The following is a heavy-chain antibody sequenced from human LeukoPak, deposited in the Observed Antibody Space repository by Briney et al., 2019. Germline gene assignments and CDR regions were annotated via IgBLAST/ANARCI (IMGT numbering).Heavy chain of an antibody. V-gene: IGHV3-7*01. CDR3: ARCLEVGSTILSY. J-gene: IGHJ4*02. D-gene: IGHD1-26*01. CDR1: GFTFRSYW. CDR2: INPDGSDK. Sequence: PGGSLRLSCTASGFTFRSYWMTWVRQSPGKGLEWVAHINPDGSDKHYVDSVKGRFTISRDNAKNSLFLQLNSLRAEDTALYYCARCLEVGSTILSYWGQGTLVTVSS.